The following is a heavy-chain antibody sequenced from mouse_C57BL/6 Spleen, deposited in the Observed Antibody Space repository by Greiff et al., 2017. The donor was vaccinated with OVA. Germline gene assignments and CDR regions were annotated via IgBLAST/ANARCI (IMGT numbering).Heavy chain of an antibody. Sequence: QVQLQQPGAELVKPGASVKLSCKASGYTFTSYWMHWVKQRPGQGLEWIGMIHPNSGSTNYNEKFKSKATLTVDKSSSTAYMQLSSLTSEDSAVYYCRYGSSSYSMDYWGQGTSVTVSS. V-gene: IGHV1-64*01. CDR3: RYGSSSYSMDY. J-gene: IGHJ4*01. D-gene: IGHD1-1*01. CDR1: GYTFTSYW. CDR2: IHPNSGST.